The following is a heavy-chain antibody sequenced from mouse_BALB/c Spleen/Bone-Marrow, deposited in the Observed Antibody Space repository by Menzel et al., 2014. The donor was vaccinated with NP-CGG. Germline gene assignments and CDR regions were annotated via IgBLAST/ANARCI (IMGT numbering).Heavy chain of an antibody. Sequence: EVKLVESGGGLVKPGGSLKLSCAASGFTFSSYAMSWVRQTPEKKLEWVASISSGGSTYYPDSVKGRFTISRDNARNILYLQMSSLRSEGTAMYYCARVEDGYYVRAMDYWGQGTSVTVSS. CDR3: ARVEDGYYVRAMDY. CDR1: GFTFSSYA. D-gene: IGHD2-3*01. CDR2: ISSGGST. J-gene: IGHJ4*01. V-gene: IGHV5-6-5*01.